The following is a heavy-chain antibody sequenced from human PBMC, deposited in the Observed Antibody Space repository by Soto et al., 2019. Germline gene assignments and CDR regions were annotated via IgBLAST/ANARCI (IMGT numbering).Heavy chain of an antibody. CDR3: ATYNQGEQLVPFDY. J-gene: IGHJ4*02. D-gene: IGHD6-6*01. CDR1: GYSFTSYW. Sequence: GESLKISCKGSGYSFTSYWISWVRQMPGKGLEWMGRIDPSDSYTNYSPSFQGHVTISADKSISTAYLQWSSLKASDTAMYYCATYNQGEQLVPFDYSGQGAMVTVS. V-gene: IGHV5-10-1*01. CDR2: IDPSDSYT.